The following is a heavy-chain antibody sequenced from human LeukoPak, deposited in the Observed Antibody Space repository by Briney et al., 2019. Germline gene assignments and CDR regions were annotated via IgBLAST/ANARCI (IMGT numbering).Heavy chain of an antibody. CDR3: ARDLAYYYDSNYD. V-gene: IGHV3-21*01. D-gene: IGHD3-22*01. J-gene: IGHJ4*02. Sequence: GGSLRLSCAASGFTFSIYSMNWVRQAPGKGLEWVATIDSSSANINYVDSVKGRFTISRDNAKKSVFLQMNNLRAEDTAVYFCARDLAYYYDSNYDWGQGTLVTVSS. CDR1: GFTFSIYS. CDR2: IDSSSANI.